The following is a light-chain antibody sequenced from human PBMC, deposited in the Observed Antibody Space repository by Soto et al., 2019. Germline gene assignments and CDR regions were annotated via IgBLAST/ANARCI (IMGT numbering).Light chain of an antibody. J-gene: IGKJ4*01. V-gene: IGKV3-11*01. Sequence: EIVLTHSPATLSLSPGERATLSCRASQSVRSYLTWFQQKPGQAPRLLIYDASNRATGIPARFSGSGSGTDFTLNISSLEPEDFAAYYCQQRSQWPLTFGGGTKVEIK. CDR3: QQRSQWPLT. CDR2: DAS. CDR1: QSVRSY.